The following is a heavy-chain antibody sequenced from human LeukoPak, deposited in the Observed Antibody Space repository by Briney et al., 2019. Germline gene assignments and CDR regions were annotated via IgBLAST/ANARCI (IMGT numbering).Heavy chain of an antibody. CDR2: ISSSSSYI. CDR1: GYTFSSYS. CDR3: ARARLSEYSSSSYYYYMDV. D-gene: IGHD6-6*01. J-gene: IGHJ6*03. V-gene: IGHV3-21*01. Sequence: GGSLRLSCAASGYTFSSYSMNWVRQAPGKGLEWVSSISSSSSYIYYADSVKGRFTISRDNAKNSLYLQMNSLRAEDTAVYYCARARLSEYSSSSYYYYMDVWGKGTTVTVSS.